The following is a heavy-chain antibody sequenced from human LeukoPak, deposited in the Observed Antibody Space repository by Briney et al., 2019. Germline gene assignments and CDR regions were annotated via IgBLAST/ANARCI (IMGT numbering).Heavy chain of an antibody. D-gene: IGHD6-19*01. Sequence: SETLSLTCTVSGGSISSYYWSWIRQPAGKGLEWIGRIYTSGSTNYNPSLKSRVTISVGKSKNQFSLKLSSVTAADTAVYYCAREFGSGWYANYYMDVWGKGTTVTVSS. CDR2: IYTSGST. V-gene: IGHV4-4*07. CDR1: GGSISSYY. J-gene: IGHJ6*03. CDR3: AREFGSGWYANYYMDV.